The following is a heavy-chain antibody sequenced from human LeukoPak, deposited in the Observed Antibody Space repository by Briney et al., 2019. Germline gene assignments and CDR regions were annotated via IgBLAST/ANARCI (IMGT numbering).Heavy chain of an antibody. D-gene: IGHD5-24*01. V-gene: IGHV3-30*02. CDR2: IRSDGINK. CDR3: ARAANDGYNTILDY. CDR1: GFTFSSYG. Sequence: GGSLRLSCAASGFTFSSYGMHWVRQAPGKGLEWVAFIRSDGINKYHADSVKGRFTISRDNAKNSLYLQMSSLRAEDTAVYYCARAANDGYNTILDYWGQGTPVTVSS. J-gene: IGHJ4*02.